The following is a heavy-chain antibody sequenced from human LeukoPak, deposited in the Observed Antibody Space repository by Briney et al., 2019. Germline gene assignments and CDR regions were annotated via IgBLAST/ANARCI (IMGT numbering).Heavy chain of an antibody. Sequence: GASVKVSCKASGYTLTRYGISWVRQAPGQGLEWMGWISAHNGNTNYPQHLQGRVTLTTDTSTSTAYLELRSLRSEDTAVYYCATYDILTGFEYWGQGTLVTVSS. V-gene: IGHV1-18*01. CDR3: ATYDILTGFEY. CDR2: ISAHNGNT. D-gene: IGHD3-9*01. CDR1: GYTLTRYG. J-gene: IGHJ4*02.